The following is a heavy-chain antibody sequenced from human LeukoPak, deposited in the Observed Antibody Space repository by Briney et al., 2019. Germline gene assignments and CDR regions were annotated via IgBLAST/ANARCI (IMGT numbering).Heavy chain of an antibody. D-gene: IGHD2-21*02. J-gene: IGHJ4*02. CDR3: ARLTVGLFFDA. CDR1: NDPFSNYF. CDR2: VYFDGTT. Sequence: SETLSLTCSVSNDPFSNYFWSWVRQPPGKGLEWIGYVYFDGTTNYNPSLMDRVTISVNATKNQFSLRLNSVTALDTAVYYCARLTVGLFFDAWGQGTLVIVSS. V-gene: IGHV4-59*08.